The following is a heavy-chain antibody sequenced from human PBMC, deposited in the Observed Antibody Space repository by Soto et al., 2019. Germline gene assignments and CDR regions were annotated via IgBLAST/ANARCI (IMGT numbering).Heavy chain of an antibody. CDR3: ASGYSYGYPFDY. CDR1: GFTVSSHY. CDR2: IYSGGST. D-gene: IGHD5-18*01. Sequence: EVQLVETGGGLIQPGGSLRLSCAASGFTVSSHYMSWVRQAPGKGLEWVSVIYSGGSTYYADYVKGRFNISRDNSKNTLYLQMNGLRAEDTAVYYCASGYSYGYPFDYWGQGTLVTVSS. J-gene: IGHJ4*02. V-gene: IGHV3-53*02.